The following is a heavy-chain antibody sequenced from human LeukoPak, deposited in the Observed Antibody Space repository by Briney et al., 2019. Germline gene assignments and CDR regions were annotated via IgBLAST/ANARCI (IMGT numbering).Heavy chain of an antibody. Sequence: SETLSLTCAVSGYSISSGYYWGWIRQPPGKGLEWIGSIYHSGSTYYNPSLKSRVTISVDTSKNQFSLKLGSVTAADAAVYYCAILTIRGAFDIWGQGTMVTVSS. CDR2: IYHSGST. J-gene: IGHJ3*02. D-gene: IGHD1/OR15-1a*01. V-gene: IGHV4-38-2*01. CDR1: GYSISSGYY. CDR3: AILTIRGAFDI.